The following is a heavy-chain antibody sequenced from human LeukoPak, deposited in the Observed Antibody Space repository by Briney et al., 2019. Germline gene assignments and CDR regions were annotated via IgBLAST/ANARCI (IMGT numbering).Heavy chain of an antibody. J-gene: IGHJ5*02. D-gene: IGHD4-17*01. V-gene: IGHV3-9*01. Sequence: GGSLRLSCAAAGFTFDDYAMHWVRQAPGKGLEWVSGISWNSGSIGYADSVKGRFTTSRDNAKNSLYLQMNSLRAEDTALYYCAKVGDYGDYGWFDPWGQGTLVTVSS. CDR1: GFTFDDYA. CDR3: AKVGDYGDYGWFDP. CDR2: ISWNSGSI.